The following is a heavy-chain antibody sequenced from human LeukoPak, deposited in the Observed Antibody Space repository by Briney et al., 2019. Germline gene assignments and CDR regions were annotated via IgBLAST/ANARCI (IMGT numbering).Heavy chain of an antibody. CDR3: TTDSAAY. Sequence: PGGSLRLSCAASGFTFSNAWMTWVRQAPGKGLEWVGRVKRKIDGETTDYAAAVKGRFAISRGDSKNTVYLQMNSLKTEDSALYYCTTDSAAYWGQGTLVTVSS. CDR1: GFTFSNAW. J-gene: IGHJ4*02. V-gene: IGHV3-15*01. CDR2: VKRKIDGETT.